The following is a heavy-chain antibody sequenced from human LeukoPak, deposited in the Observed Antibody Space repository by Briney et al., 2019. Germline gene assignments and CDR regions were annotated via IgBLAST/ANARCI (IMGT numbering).Heavy chain of an antibody. CDR2: TYYRSKWSS. J-gene: IGHJ4*02. V-gene: IGHV6-1*01. Sequence: SQTLSLTCAVSGDSLANDITSWNWIRQSPSRGLEWLGRTYYRSKWSSDYAVSVKGRITISPDPSKNRFSLQLNSVTPEDTAIYYCARGYGFDYWGQGTLVTVSS. CDR3: ARGYGFDY. D-gene: IGHD5-18*01. CDR1: GDSLANDITS.